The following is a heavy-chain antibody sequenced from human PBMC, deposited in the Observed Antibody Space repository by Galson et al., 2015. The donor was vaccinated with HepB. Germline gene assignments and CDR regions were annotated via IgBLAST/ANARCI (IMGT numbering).Heavy chain of an antibody. Sequence: SLRLSCAASGFTLRGYGAHWVRQAPGKGLEWVAAISFDEKNKHYADSVKGRFTISKDNSKNTVYLQMNSLRVEDTAVYSCARDRSGSWSIDYWGQGILVTVSS. CDR2: ISFDEKNK. D-gene: IGHD6-13*01. J-gene: IGHJ4*02. CDR3: ARDRSGSWSIDY. CDR1: GFTLRGYG. V-gene: IGHV3-30*03.